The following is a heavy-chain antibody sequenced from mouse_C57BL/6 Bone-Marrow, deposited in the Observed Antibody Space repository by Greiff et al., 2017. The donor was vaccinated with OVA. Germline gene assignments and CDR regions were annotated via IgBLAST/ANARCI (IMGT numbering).Heavy chain of an antibody. V-gene: IGHV1-26*01. CDR3: AREANWDDYAMDY. Sequence: EVQLQQSGPELVKPGASVKISCKASGYTFTDYYMNWVKQSHGKSLEWIGDINPNNGGTSYNQKFKGKATLTVDKSSSTAYMELRSLTSEDSAVYYWAREANWDDYAMDYWGQGTSVTVSS. D-gene: IGHD4-1*01. CDR1: GYTFTDYY. CDR2: INPNNGGT. J-gene: IGHJ4*01.